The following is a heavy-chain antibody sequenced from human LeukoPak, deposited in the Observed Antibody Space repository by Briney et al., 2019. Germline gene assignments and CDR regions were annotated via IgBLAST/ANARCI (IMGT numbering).Heavy chain of an antibody. Sequence: QTLSLTCAISGDSVSSNSAAWNWIRQSPSRGLEWLGRTYYRSKWYNDYAVSVKSRITINPDTSKNQFSLQLNSVTPEDTAVYYCARDHESSGWYRLNYWGQGTLVTVSS. D-gene: IGHD6-19*01. CDR3: ARDHESSGWYRLNY. J-gene: IGHJ4*02. CDR2: TYYRSKWYN. V-gene: IGHV6-1*01. CDR1: GDSVSSNSAA.